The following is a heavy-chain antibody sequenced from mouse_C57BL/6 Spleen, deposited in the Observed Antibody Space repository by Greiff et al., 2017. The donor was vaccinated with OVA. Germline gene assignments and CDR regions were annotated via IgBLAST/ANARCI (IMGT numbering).Heavy chain of an antibody. V-gene: IGHV5-17*01. CDR3: AREYDYDEDYYAMDY. Sequence: EVQVVESGGGLVKPGGSLKLSCAASGFTFSDYGMHWVRQAPEKGLEWVAYISSGSSTIYYADTVKGRFTISRDNAKNTLFLQMTSLRSEDTAMYYCAREYDYDEDYYAMDYWGQGTSVTVSS. CDR2: ISSGSSTI. CDR1: GFTFSDYG. D-gene: IGHD2-4*01. J-gene: IGHJ4*01.